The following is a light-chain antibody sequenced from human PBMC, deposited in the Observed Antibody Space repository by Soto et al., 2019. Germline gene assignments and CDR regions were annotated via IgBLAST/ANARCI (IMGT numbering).Light chain of an antibody. J-gene: IGKJ4*01. CDR3: QQYKSWPVT. CDR1: QSISSS. CDR2: GAS. V-gene: IGKV3-15*01. Sequence: EIVMTQSPATLSVSPGERATLSCRASQSISSSLAWYQQKPGQAPRLLIYGASTRATGIPARFSGSGSGTDFTLTIGSLQSYYSAVYYCQQYKSWPVTFGGGTRVEIK.